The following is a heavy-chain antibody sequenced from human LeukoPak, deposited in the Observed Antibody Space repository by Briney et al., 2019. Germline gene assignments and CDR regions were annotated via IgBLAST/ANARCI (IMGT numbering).Heavy chain of an antibody. CDR2: ISSSSSYI. Sequence: GGSLRLSCAASGFTLSSYAMSWVRQAPGKGLEWVSSISSSSSYIYYADSVKGRFTISRDNAKNSLYLQMNSLRAEDTAVYYCARAGGQIVVPAAIRYYYYMDVWGKGTTVTVSS. V-gene: IGHV3-21*01. CDR1: GFTLSSYA. D-gene: IGHD2-2*01. CDR3: ARAGGQIVVPAAIRYYYYMDV. J-gene: IGHJ6*03.